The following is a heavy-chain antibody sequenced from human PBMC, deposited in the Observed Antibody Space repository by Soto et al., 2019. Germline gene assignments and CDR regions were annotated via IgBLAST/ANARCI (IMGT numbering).Heavy chain of an antibody. CDR2: IYPDEFDS. J-gene: IGHJ4*02. V-gene: IGHV5-51*01. CDR1: GYRCDQFG. CDR3: ARLHCSSPSCHAGSTYYFDY. D-gene: IGHD2-2*01. Sequence: GVSRTNSSECVGYRCDQFGMGCVRQMHGNGLECMVIIYPDEFDSRYSPSLQGQVTVSADKSMNSVYLQWSSLKASDTAIYYCARLHCSSPSCHAGSTYYFDYWGRGTLVNGS.